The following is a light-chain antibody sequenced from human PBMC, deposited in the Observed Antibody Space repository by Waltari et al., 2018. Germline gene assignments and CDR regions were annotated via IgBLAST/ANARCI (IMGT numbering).Light chain of an antibody. V-gene: IGKV1-5*03. J-gene: IGKJ2*01. Sequence: DIQMTQSPSTLSASVGDSVTITCRASETVLTWLAWYQQKPGKAPKLLIYKASSLESGVPSRFSGSASGTEFTLTISGLQSEDFAVYYCQHYHQWPPYTFGQGTKVE. CDR1: ETVLTW. CDR3: QHYHQWPPYT. CDR2: KAS.